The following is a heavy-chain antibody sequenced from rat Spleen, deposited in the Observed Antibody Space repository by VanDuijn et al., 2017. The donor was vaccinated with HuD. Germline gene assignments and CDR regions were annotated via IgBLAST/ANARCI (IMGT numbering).Heavy chain of an antibody. Sequence: EVQLVESGGGLVQPGRPMKLSCAASGFTFSDYYMACVRQGPKKGLEWVASISYEGGSTYYGDSVKGRLTISRDHAKSNLSLQMNSLRSEDTATYYSTTQWNLYHWGQGVMVTVSS. CDR3: TTQWNLYH. V-gene: IGHV5-22*01. J-gene: IGHJ2*01. D-gene: IGHD3-1*01. CDR2: ISYEGGST. CDR1: GFTFSDYY.